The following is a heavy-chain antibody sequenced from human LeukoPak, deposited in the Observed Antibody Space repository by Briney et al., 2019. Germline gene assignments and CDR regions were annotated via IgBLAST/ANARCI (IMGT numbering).Heavy chain of an antibody. CDR1: GFTFSSYA. V-gene: IGHV3-30*04. D-gene: IGHD1-26*01. J-gene: IGHJ4*02. CDR3: AKDRVGAMLYFDY. CDR2: ISYDGSNK. Sequence: PGGSLRLSCAASGFTFSSYAMHWVRQAPGKGLEWVAVISYDGSNKYYADSVKGRFTISRDNSKNTLYLQMNSLRAEDTAVYYCAKDRVGAMLYFDYWGQGTLVTVSS.